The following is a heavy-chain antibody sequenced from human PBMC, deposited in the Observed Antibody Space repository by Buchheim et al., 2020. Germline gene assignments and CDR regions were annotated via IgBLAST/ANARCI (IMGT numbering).Heavy chain of an antibody. V-gene: IGHV1-2*04. CDR3: ERSGQVGGGWGTYYYYYGMDV. CDR2: INPNSGGT. J-gene: IGHJ6*02. CDR1: GYTFTGYY. Sequence: QVQLVQSGAEVKKPGASVKVSCKASGYTFTGYYMHWVRQAPGQGLEWMGWINPNSGGTNYAQKFQGWVTMTRDMSISTAYMELSRLRSDDTAVYYCERSGQVGGGWGTYYYYYGMDVWGQGTT. D-gene: IGHD6-19*01.